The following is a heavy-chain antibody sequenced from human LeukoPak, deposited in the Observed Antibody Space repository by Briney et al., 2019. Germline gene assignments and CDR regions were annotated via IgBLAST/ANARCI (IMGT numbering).Heavy chain of an antibody. J-gene: IGHJ5*02. CDR2: IIPIFGTA. Sequence: ASVKVSRKASGGTFSSYAISWVRQAPGQGLEWMGGIIPIFGTANYAQKFQGRVTITTDESTSTAYMELSSLRSEDTAVYYCARVTYGETGWFDPWGQGTLVTVSS. CDR1: GGTFSSYA. CDR3: ARVTYGETGWFDP. V-gene: IGHV1-69*05. D-gene: IGHD4-17*01.